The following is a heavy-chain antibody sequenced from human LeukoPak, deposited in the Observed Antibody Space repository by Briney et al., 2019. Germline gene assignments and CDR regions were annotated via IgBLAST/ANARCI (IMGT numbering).Heavy chain of an antibody. CDR1: GFTFSSYA. CDR2: ISGSGGST. V-gene: IGHV3-23*01. CDR3: ASRPIYCLSTTCYAAIDY. Sequence: PGGSLRLSCAASGFTFSSYAMTWVRQAPGKGLEWVSTISGSGGSTYYEDSVKGRFTISRDNSRNTLYLQLNSLRAEDTAVYYCASRPIYCLSTTCYAAIDYWGQGTLVTISS. D-gene: IGHD2-2*01. J-gene: IGHJ4*02.